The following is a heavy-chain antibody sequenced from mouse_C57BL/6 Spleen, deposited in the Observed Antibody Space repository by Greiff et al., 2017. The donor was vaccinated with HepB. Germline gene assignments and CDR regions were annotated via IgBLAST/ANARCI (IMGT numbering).Heavy chain of an antibody. J-gene: IGHJ4*01. CDR2: IWGGGSA. CDR3: AKHQFPLGSGYAYAMDY. CDR1: GFSLTSYG. V-gene: IGHV2-9*01. Sequence: QVQLKESGPGLVAPSQCLSITCTVSGFSLTSYGVDWVRQPPGKGLEWLGVIWGGGSANYNSALMSRLNISKDNSKSQVFLKMNSLLTDDTAIYYCAKHQFPLGSGYAYAMDYWGQGTSVTVSS. D-gene: IGHD3-2*02.